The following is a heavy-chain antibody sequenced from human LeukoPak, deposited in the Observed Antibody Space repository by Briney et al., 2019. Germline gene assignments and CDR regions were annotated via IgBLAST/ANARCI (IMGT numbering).Heavy chain of an antibody. D-gene: IGHD3-22*01. CDR1: GYTFTGYY. Sequence: ASVKVSCKASGYTFTGYYMHWVRQAPGQGLEWMGWINPNSGGTNYAQKFQGRVTMTRDTSISTAYMELSRLRSDDTAVYYCARRKSITMIVVVIGPFDYWGQGTLVTVSS. CDR2: INPNSGGT. J-gene: IGHJ4*02. CDR3: ARRKSITMIVVVIGPFDY. V-gene: IGHV1-2*02.